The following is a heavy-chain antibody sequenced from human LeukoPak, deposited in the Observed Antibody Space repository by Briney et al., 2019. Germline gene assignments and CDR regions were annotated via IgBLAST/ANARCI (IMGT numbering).Heavy chain of an antibody. V-gene: IGHV5-51*01. Sequence: GESLKISCKGSGYSFTSYWIGWVRQMPGKGLEWMGTIYPGDSDTRYSPSFQGQVTISADKSISTAYLQWSSLKASDTAMYYCARGIGHYYGSGSYGGIDYWGQGTLVTVSS. CDR1: GYSFTSYW. D-gene: IGHD3-10*01. J-gene: IGHJ4*02. CDR3: ARGIGHYYGSGSYGGIDY. CDR2: IYPGDSDT.